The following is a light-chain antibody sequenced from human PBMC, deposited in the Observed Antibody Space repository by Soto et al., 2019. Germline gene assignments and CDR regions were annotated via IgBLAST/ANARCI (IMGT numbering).Light chain of an antibody. V-gene: IGKV3-11*01. J-gene: IGKJ5*01. CDR3: QQRSNWPPIT. CDR2: DAS. CDR1: QSVSSN. Sequence: EVVMTPSPATLSVSPVERATLSCRASQSVSSNLAWYQQKPGQAPRLFIYDASNRATGIPARFSGSGSGTDFTLTISSLEPEDFAVYYCQQRSNWPPITFGQGTRLEIK.